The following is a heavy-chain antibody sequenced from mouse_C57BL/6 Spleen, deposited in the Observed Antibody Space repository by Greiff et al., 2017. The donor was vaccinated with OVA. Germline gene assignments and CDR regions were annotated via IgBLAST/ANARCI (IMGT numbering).Heavy chain of an antibody. CDR3: TRDTGGSPDY. Sequence: EVKVVESGAGLVKPGGSLKLSCAASGFTFSSYAMSWVRQTPEKRLEWVAYISSGGDYIYYADTVKGRFTISRDNARNTLYLQMSSLKSEDTAMYYCTRDTGGSPDYWGQGTTLTVSS. D-gene: IGHD1-1*01. J-gene: IGHJ2*01. CDR1: GFTFSSYA. CDR2: ISSGGDYI. V-gene: IGHV5-9-1*02.